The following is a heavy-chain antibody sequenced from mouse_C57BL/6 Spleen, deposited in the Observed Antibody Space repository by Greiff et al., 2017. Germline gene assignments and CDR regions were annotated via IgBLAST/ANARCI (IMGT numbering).Heavy chain of an antibody. CDR1: GYTFTDSY. V-gene: IGHV1-26*01. CDR2: INPNNGGT. Sequence: EVQLQQSGPELVKPGASVKISCKASGYTFTDSYMNWVKQSHGKSLEWIGDINPNNGGTSYNQKFKGKATLTVDKSSSTAYMELRSLTSEDSAVYYCARSGNYAMDYWGQGTSVTVSS. J-gene: IGHJ4*01. CDR3: ARSGNYAMDY. D-gene: IGHD1-1*02.